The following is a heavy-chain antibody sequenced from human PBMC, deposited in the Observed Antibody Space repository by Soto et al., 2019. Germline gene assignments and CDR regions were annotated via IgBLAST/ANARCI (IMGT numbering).Heavy chain of an antibody. V-gene: IGHV3-74*01. CDR2: MNRDGEKI. D-gene: IGHD1-1*01. CDR1: ESTFNVYW. J-gene: IGHJ3*02. CDR3: VSDRGQPDDFDI. Sequence: EVQLVESGGGLVQPGGCLRLSCAASESTFNVYWVHWVRQAPGKGLVWVAHMNRDGEKIYYADSVKGRFTISRDHPKNALYLQMNSLRVEDTAVYYCVSDRGQPDDFDIWGQGTVVTVSA.